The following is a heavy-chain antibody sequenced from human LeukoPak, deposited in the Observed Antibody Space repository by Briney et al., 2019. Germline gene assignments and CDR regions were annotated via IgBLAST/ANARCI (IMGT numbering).Heavy chain of an antibody. CDR1: GFTFSSYS. D-gene: IGHD6-6*01. CDR2: ISSSSSYI. CDR3: AREYSSSSGFWDY. J-gene: IGHJ4*02. V-gene: IGHV3-21*01. Sequence: GGSLRLSCAASGFTFSSYSMNWVRQAPGKGLEWVSSISSSSSYIYYADSVKGRFTISRDNAKNSLYLQMNSLRAEDTAVYYCAREYSSSSGFWDYWGQGTLVTVSS.